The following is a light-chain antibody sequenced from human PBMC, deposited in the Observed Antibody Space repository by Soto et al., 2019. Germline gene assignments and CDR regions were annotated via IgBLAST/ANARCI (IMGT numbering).Light chain of an antibody. CDR1: HSISSW. Sequence: DIQMTQSPSSLSASVGDRVTITCRASHSISSWLAWYQQKPGKAPKLLIYDASSLESGAPSRFSGSGSGTEFTLTISSLQPDDFATYYCQQYNSYPWTFGQGTKVDIK. CDR2: DAS. CDR3: QQYNSYPWT. J-gene: IGKJ1*01. V-gene: IGKV1-5*01.